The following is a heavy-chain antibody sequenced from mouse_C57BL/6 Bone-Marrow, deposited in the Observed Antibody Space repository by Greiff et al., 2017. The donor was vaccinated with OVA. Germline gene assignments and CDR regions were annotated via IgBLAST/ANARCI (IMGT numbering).Heavy chain of an antibody. J-gene: IGHJ3*01. Sequence: EVQGVESGGDLVKPGGSLKLSCAASGFTFSSYGMSWVRQTPDKRLEWVATISSGGSYTYYPDSVKGRFTISRDNAKNTLYLQMSSLKSEDTAMYYCARQGDYDTVAYWGQGTLVTVSA. V-gene: IGHV5-6*01. CDR1: GFTFSSYG. CDR2: ISSGGSYT. CDR3: ARQGDYDTVAY. D-gene: IGHD2-4*01.